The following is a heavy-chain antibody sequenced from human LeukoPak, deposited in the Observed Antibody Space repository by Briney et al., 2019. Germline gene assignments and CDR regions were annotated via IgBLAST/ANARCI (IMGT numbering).Heavy chain of an antibody. CDR3: ARHTRKWLSPNWFDP. Sequence: SQTLSLTXTVSGGSISSSSYYWGWIRQPPGKGLDWIGSIYYSGSTYYNPSLKSRVTISVDTSKNQFSLKLSSVTAADTAVYYCARHTRKWLSPNWFDPWGQGTLVTVSS. J-gene: IGHJ5*02. D-gene: IGHD6-19*01. CDR2: IYYSGST. CDR1: GGSISSSSYY. V-gene: IGHV4-39*01.